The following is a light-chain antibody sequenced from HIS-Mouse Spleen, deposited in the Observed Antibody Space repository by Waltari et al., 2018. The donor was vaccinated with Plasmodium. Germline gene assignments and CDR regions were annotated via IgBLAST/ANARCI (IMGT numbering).Light chain of an antibody. J-gene: IGLJ1*01. CDR1: SSDVGSYNL. Sequence: QSALTQPASVSGSPGQSITISCTGTSSDVGSYNLVSWYQQHPGKAPKLMIYKGSKRPSGVSNRFSGSKSGNTASLTISGLQAEDEADYYCYSYAGSSTYVFGTGTKVTVL. CDR3: YSYAGSSTYV. V-gene: IGLV2-23*01. CDR2: KGS.